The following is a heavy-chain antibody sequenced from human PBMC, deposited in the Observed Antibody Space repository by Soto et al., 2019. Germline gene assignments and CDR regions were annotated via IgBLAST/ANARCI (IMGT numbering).Heavy chain of an antibody. CDR1: GFSFSSYA. CDR3: AKAVATGSY. D-gene: IGHD6-19*01. CDR2: ISGGGGST. Sequence: GGSLRLSCVASGFSFSSYAMSWVRQAPRKGLEWVSGISGGGGSTYYADSVKGRFTISRDNSKNTLYLQMNSLRAEDTAVYYCAKAVATGSYWGQGNLVTVSS. J-gene: IGHJ4*02. V-gene: IGHV3-23*01.